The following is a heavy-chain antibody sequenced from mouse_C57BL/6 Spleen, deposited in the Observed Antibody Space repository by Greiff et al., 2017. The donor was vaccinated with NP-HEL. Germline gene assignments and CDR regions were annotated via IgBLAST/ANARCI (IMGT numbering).Heavy chain of an antibody. CDR2: IHPNSGST. D-gene: IGHD4-1*01. Sequence: QVQLQQPGAELVKPGASVKLSCKASGYTFTSYWMHWVKQRPGQGLEWIGMIHPNSGSTNYNEKFKSKATLTVDKSSSTAYMQLSSLTSEDSAVYYCARWETGTRIDYWGQGTTLTVSS. CDR1: GYTFTSYW. CDR3: ARWETGTRIDY. J-gene: IGHJ2*01. V-gene: IGHV1-64*01.